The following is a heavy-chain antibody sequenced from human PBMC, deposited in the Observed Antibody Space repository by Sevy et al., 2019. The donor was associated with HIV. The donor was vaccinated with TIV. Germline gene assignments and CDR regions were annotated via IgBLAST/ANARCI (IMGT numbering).Heavy chain of an antibody. CDR2: ISATGEST. D-gene: IGHD3-22*01. CDR3: AKRDSSDLYTCVGVFVS. CDR1: GFTFSNYA. V-gene: IGHV3-23*01. Sequence: GGSLRLSCAASGFTFSNYAMNWVRQAPGKGLEWVSGISATGESTYYADSVKGQFTISRDNSKNTLYLQMNSLRAEDRAVYYVAKRDSSDLYTCVGVFVSWGLGTLVTVSS. J-gene: IGHJ4*02.